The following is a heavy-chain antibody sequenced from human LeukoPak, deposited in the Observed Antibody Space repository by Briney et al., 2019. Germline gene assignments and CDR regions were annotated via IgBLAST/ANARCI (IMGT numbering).Heavy chain of an antibody. CDR3: AGSSGWLFDY. V-gene: IGHV3-7*01. CDR1: GFTFNNYW. CDR2: IKEDESEI. Sequence: GGSLRLSCVGTGFTFNNYWMNWVRQAPGKGLEWEANIKEDESEIYYVDSVQGRFTISRDNTKNSVYLQMNSLRAADKAVYYCAGSSGWLFDYWGQGTLVAVSS. D-gene: IGHD6-19*01. J-gene: IGHJ4*02.